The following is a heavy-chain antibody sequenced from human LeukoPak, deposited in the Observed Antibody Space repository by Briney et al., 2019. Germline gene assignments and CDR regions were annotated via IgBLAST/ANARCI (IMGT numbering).Heavy chain of an antibody. CDR1: GGSISSGGYY. Sequence: PSETLSLTCAVSGGSISSGGYYWSWIRQHPGKGLEWIGYIYYSGSTYYNPSLKSRVTISVDTSKNQFSLKLSSVTAADTAVYYCARDAADTAFEIWGQGTMVTVSS. CDR2: IYYSGST. D-gene: IGHD6-13*01. CDR3: ARDAADTAFEI. J-gene: IGHJ3*02. V-gene: IGHV4-31*11.